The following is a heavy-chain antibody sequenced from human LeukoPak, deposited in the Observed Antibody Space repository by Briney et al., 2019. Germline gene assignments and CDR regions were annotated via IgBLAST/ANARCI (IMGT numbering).Heavy chain of an antibody. Sequence: PGGSLRLSCAASGFTLSSYWMSWVRQAPGKGLEWVANIKYDGSEKDYVDSVKGRFTISRDNAKNSLYLQMNSLRAEDTAVYYCAKDKGSGSPIYGFDPWGQGTLVTVSS. J-gene: IGHJ5*02. CDR3: AKDKGSGSPIYGFDP. D-gene: IGHD3-10*01. CDR1: GFTLSSYW. CDR2: IKYDGSEK. V-gene: IGHV3-7*01.